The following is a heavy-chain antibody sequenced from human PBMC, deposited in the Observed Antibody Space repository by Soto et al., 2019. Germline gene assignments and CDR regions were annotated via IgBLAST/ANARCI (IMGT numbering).Heavy chain of an antibody. CDR2: IYYSGST. J-gene: IGHJ4*02. V-gene: IGHV4-59*01. D-gene: IGHD1-26*01. CDR3: ARVYSGSYSDY. Sequence: KTSETLSLTCTVSGGSISSYYWSWIRQPPGKGLEWIGYIYYSGSTNYNPSLKSRVTISVDTSKNQFSLKLSSVTAADTAVYYCARVYSGSYSDYWGQGTLVTVSS. CDR1: GGSISSYY.